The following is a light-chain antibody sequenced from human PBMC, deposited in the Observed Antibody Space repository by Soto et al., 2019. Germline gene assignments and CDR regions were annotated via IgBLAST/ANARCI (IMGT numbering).Light chain of an antibody. CDR3: SSYTSSSTGVV. J-gene: IGLJ2*01. CDR2: DVS. CDR1: SSDVGGYNY. V-gene: IGLV2-14*01. Sequence: QSALTQPASVSGSPGQSITISCTGTSSDVGGYNYVSCYQQHPGKAPKLMIYDVSNRPSGVSNRFSGSKSGNTASLTISGLQAEDEADYYCSSYTSSSTGVVFGGGTQLTVL.